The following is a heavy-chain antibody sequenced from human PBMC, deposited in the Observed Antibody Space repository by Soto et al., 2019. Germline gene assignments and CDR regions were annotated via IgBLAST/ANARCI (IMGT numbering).Heavy chain of an antibody. J-gene: IGHJ4*02. V-gene: IGHV3-7*01. Sequence: EVQLVESGGDLVQPGGSLRLSCTASGFTFSSYWMSWVRQAPGKGLEWVANIKGDGSETYYVDSVKGRFTISRDNAKNSLYLQMNSLRAEDTAVYYCASGGSGYYDSATIDYWGQGTLVTVSS. CDR1: GFTFSSYW. CDR2: IKGDGSET. CDR3: ASGGSGYYDSATIDY. D-gene: IGHD3-10*01.